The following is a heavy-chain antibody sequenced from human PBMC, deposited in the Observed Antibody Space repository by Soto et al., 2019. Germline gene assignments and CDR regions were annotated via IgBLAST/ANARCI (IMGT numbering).Heavy chain of an antibody. CDR3: ARAHVDPVTTAYYYYMDV. CDR1: GGSFSGYY. CDR2: INHSGST. D-gene: IGHD4-4*01. Sequence: SETLSLTCAVYGGSFSGYYWSWIRQPPGKGLEWIGEINHSGSTNYNPSLKSRVTISVDTSKNQFSLKLSSVTAADTAVYYCARAHVDPVTTAYYYYMDVWGKGTTVTVSS. J-gene: IGHJ6*03. V-gene: IGHV4-34*01.